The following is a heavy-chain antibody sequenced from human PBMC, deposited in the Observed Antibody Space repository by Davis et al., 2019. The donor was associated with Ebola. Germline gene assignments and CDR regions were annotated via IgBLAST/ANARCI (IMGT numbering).Heavy chain of an antibody. J-gene: IGHJ4*02. CDR1: GFSLSTSGVG. Sequence: SGPTLVKPTQTLTLTCTFSGFSLSTSGVGVGWIRQPPGKALEWLARIDWDDDKYYSTSLKTRLTISKDTSKNRVVLTMTNMDPVDTATYYCALFLRASSDLADYWGQGTLVTVSS. CDR2: IDWDDDK. CDR3: ALFLRASSDLADY. D-gene: IGHD6-19*01. V-gene: IGHV2-70*11.